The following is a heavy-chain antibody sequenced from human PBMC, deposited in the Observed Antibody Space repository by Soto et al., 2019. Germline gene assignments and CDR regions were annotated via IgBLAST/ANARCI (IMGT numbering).Heavy chain of an antibody. CDR2: IIPIFGTA. CDR3: ASWYGSTVTTDYYYYYGMDV. Sequence: QVQLVQSGAEVKKPGSSVKVSCKASGGTFSSYAISWVRQAPGQGLEWMGGIIPIFGTANYAQKFQGRVPITADKSTSTAYMELSSLRSEDTAVYSCASWYGSTVTTDYYYYYGMDVWGQGTTVTVSS. CDR1: GGTFSSYA. D-gene: IGHD4-17*01. V-gene: IGHV1-69*06. J-gene: IGHJ6*02.